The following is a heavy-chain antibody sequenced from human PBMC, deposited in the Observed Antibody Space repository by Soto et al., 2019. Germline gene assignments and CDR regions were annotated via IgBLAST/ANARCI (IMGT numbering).Heavy chain of an antibody. D-gene: IGHD4-17*01. J-gene: IGHJ4*02. Sequence: PSETLSLTCTVSGGSISSGDYYWNWIRQHPGKGLEWIGYIYYSGNTYYSPSLKSRVTISVDTSKNQFSLKLSSVTATDTAVYYCARVIDGVTVTTGRYYFDYWGQGTLVTVSS. CDR1: GGSISSGDYY. CDR2: IYYSGNT. V-gene: IGHV4-30-4*08. CDR3: ARVIDGVTVTTGRYYFDY.